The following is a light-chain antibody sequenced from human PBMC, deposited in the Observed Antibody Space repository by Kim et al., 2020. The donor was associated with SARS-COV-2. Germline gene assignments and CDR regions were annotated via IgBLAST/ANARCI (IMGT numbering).Light chain of an antibody. J-gene: IGLJ2*01. V-gene: IGLV3-1*01. CDR2: YDD. CDR3: QAWDSSTAV. CDR1: KLGDKY. Sequence: SYELTQPPSVSVSPGQTASITCSGDKLGDKYAFWYQQKPGQTPVLVIYYDDKRPSEIPERFSGSTSGNTATLTFSGTQTMDEASYFCQAWDSSTAVFGGGTQLTVL.